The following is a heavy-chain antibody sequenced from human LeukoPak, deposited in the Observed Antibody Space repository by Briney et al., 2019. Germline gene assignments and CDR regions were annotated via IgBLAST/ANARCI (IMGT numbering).Heavy chain of an antibody. CDR2: IRYDGSNK. CDR1: GFTFSSYG. CDR3: AKGYGSGSYLFDY. V-gene: IGHV3-30*02. D-gene: IGHD3-10*01. Sequence: PGGSLRLSCAASGFTFSSYGMHWVRQAPGKGLEWVAFIRYDGSNKYYADSVKGRFTISRDNSKNTLYLQMNSLRAEDTAVYYCAKGYGSGSYLFDYWGQGTLVTVSS. J-gene: IGHJ4*02.